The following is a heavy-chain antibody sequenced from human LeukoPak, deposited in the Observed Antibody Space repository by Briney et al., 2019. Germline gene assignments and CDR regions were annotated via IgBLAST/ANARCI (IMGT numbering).Heavy chain of an antibody. J-gene: IGHJ4*02. CDR2: IKQDGSEK. CDR1: GFTFSSYW. Sequence: TGGSLRLSCAASGFTFSSYWMSWVRQAPGKGLEWVANIKQDGSEKYYVDSVKGRFTISRDNAKNSLYLQMNSLRAEDTAVYHCARGLVGATRGIYFDYWGQGTLVTVSS. V-gene: IGHV3-7*01. D-gene: IGHD1-26*01. CDR3: ARGLVGATRGIYFDY.